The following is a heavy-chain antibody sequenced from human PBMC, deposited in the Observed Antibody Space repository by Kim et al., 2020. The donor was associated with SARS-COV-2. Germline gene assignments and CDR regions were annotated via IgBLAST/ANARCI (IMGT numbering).Heavy chain of an antibody. V-gene: IGHV3-13*04. D-gene: IGHD4-17*01. Sequence: GGSLRLSCAASGFTFSSYDMHWVRQATGKGLEWVSAIGTAGDTYYPGSVKGRFTISRENAKNSLYLQMNSLRAGHTAVYYCARDLGNRMTTVTTPGFFDYWGQGTLVTVSS. J-gene: IGHJ4*02. CDR3: ARDLGNRMTTVTTPGFFDY. CDR1: GFTFSSYD. CDR2: IGTAGDT.